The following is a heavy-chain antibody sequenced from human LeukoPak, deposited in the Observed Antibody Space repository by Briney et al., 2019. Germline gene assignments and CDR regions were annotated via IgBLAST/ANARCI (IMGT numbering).Heavy chain of an antibody. CDR3: ARAGRLDY. Sequence: QAGGSLRLSCAASGFTFSTYWMTWVRQAPGKGLEWVANIKLDGSEKNYVDSVRGRFTISRDNAKNSLWLQMNNLRAEDTAVYYCARAGRLDYWGQGTLVTVSS. CDR1: GFTFSTYW. V-gene: IGHV3-7*01. J-gene: IGHJ4*02. CDR2: IKLDGSEK.